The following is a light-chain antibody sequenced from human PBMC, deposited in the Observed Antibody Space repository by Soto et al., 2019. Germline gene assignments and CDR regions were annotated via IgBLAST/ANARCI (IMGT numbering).Light chain of an antibody. CDR2: GAS. J-gene: IGKJ4*01. CDR1: QSINSD. V-gene: IGKV3D-15*01. CDR3: QQYNNWPVT. Sequence: EIVMTQSPATLSVSPGDTGCISCRARQSINSDVAWYQQKVGQTPRLLIHGASTRATGIAARFSGSGSGTEFTLTISGLQSEDFATYYCQQYNNWPVTFAGRAKVDI.